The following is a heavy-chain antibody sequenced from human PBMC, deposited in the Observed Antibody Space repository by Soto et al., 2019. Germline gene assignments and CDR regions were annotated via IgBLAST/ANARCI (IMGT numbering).Heavy chain of an antibody. CDR2: ISGSGRDT. CDR3: AKERLEEVGKFFEF. Sequence: PWETLTLSCEVSGFSFSNDAKCWGRQAPGEGLEWVSGISGSGRDTYYADSVKGRLTISRDNAKNTLFLQMNSLRAEDAASYYCAKERLEEVGKFFEFWGHGILVTVSS. D-gene: IGHD6-13*01. CDR1: GFSFSNDA. J-gene: IGHJ4*01. V-gene: IGHV3-23*01.